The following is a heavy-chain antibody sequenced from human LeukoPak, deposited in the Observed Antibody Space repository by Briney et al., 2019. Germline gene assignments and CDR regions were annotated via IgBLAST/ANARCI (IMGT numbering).Heavy chain of an antibody. CDR2: ISAYNGNT. CDR1: GYTFTSYG. J-gene: IGHJ4*02. V-gene: IGHV1-18*01. D-gene: IGHD3-3*01. CDR3: ARSYDFWSGYYRTYFDN. Sequence: ASVKLSCKASGYTFTSYGISWVRQASGQGLELMGWISAYNGNTNYAQKLQGRVTMTTDTSTSTAYMELRSLRSDATAVYYCARSYDFWSGYYRTYFDNCGQGALVTVSS.